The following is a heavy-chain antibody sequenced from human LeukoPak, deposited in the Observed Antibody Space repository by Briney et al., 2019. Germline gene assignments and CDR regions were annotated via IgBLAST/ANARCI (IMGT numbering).Heavy chain of an antibody. J-gene: IGHJ4*02. CDR2: IKKDGTEK. Sequence: PGWSLRLSCVASGFPFGSYWLSWVRQAPGKGLEWVANIKKDGTEKYYVDSVRGRFTVSRDNAKNSLHLVMSSLRAEDTAVYYCAIYGYGPFDSFGYYGWGQGTLVTVSS. D-gene: IGHD3-22*01. CDR1: GFPFGSYW. V-gene: IGHV3-7*01. CDR3: AIYGYGPFDSFGYYG.